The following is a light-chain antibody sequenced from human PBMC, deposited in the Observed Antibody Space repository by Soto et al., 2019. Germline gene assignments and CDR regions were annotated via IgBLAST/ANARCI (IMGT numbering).Light chain of an antibody. CDR3: QQYNNWPPIT. J-gene: IGKJ5*01. V-gene: IGKV3-20*01. CDR1: QTVRNNY. Sequence: EIVLTQSPGTLALSPGERATLSCRASQTVRNNYLAWYQQKPGQGPRLLIYGASSRATGTPDRFSGSGSGTDFTLTINRLEPEDFAVYYCQQYNNWPPITFGQGTRLEIK. CDR2: GAS.